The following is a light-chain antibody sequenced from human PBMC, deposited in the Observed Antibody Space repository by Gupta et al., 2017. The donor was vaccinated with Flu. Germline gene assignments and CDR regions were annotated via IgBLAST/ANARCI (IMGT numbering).Light chain of an antibody. J-gene: IGLJ3*02. CDR1: TSNIGDHH. CDR2: MND. V-gene: IGLV1-47*01. CDR3: STWDSSLEAWV. Sequence: SIAISCSGSTSNIGDHHVYWYQQFPGTAPKLLSYMNDRRPSGVPDRLSGSKSGTSMSLAITGLRSEDEADYYCSTWDSSLEAWVFGGGTKLTVL.